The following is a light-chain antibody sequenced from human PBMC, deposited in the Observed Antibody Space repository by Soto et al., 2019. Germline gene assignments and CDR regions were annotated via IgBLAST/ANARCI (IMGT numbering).Light chain of an antibody. CDR1: QSVANY. CDR3: QQRLNWPST. Sequence: EIVLTQSPATLSLSPGEGATLSCRASQSVANYLAWSQQKPGQAPRLLIYDASKRATGIPARFSGIGSGTDFTLTISSLESEDFAVYYCQQRLNWPSTVGQGTKVEIK. J-gene: IGKJ1*01. V-gene: IGKV3-11*01. CDR2: DAS.